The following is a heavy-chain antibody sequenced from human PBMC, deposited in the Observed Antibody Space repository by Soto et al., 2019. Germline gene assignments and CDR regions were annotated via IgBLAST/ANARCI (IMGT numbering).Heavy chain of an antibody. V-gene: IGHV1-69*01. CDR2: IIPIFGTA. Sequence: QVQLVQSGAEVKKPGSSVKVSCKASGGTFSSYAISWVRQAPGHGLEWMGGIIPIFGTANYAQKFQVRGTITADESTSTAYMELSSLRSEDTAVYYCALDSSGYGGAFDIWGQGTMVTVSS. CDR3: ALDSSGYGGAFDI. D-gene: IGHD3-22*01. J-gene: IGHJ3*02. CDR1: GGTFSSYA.